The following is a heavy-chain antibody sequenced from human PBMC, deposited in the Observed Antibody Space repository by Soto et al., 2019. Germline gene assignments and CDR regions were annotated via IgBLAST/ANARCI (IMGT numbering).Heavy chain of an antibody. Sequence: GESLKISCTSSGFSLSRYGLHWVRQAPGKGLEWVAGLWSDGIKTSYTDSVKGGFTISGDTSKNMLYLQMNSLGAEDTAVYYCAKDLNYWSLLIDHWGQGTLVTVSS. CDR2: LWSDGIKT. J-gene: IGHJ4*02. CDR1: GFSLSRYG. V-gene: IGHV3-33*06. CDR3: AKDLNYWSLLIDH. D-gene: IGHD2-8*02.